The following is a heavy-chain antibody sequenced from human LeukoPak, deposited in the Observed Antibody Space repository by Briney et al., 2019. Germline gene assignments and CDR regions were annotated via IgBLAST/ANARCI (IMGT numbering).Heavy chain of an antibody. Sequence: SETLSLTCTVSGDSIRSNNYYWGWIRQPPGKGLEWIGSIYDTGSTFYNPSLKSRVIISVDTSKNQFSLKLSSVTAADTAVYYCARRKYYTIENWGQGTLVTVSS. V-gene: IGHV4-39*01. CDR1: GDSIRSNNYY. CDR3: ARRKYYTIEN. CDR2: IYDTGST. D-gene: IGHD3-10*01. J-gene: IGHJ4*02.